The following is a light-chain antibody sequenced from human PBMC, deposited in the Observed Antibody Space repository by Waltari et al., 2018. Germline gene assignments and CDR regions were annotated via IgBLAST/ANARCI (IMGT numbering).Light chain of an antibody. CDR2: DVS. CDR3: SSYTSSSTYVV. CDR1: SSDVGDYNY. J-gene: IGLJ2*01. V-gene: IGLV2-14*03. Sequence: QPALTQPASVSGSPGQSITISCTGTSSDVGDYNYVSWYQRHPGKAPKLIIFDVSNRPSWVSNRFSGSKSGDTASLTISGLQAEDEADYYCSSYTSSSTYVVFGGGTKLTVL.